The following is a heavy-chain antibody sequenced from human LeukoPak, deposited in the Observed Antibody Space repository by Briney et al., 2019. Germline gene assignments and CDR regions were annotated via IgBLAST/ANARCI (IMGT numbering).Heavy chain of an antibody. CDR1: GGSVSSGSYY. CDR2: IYYSGST. V-gene: IGHV4-61*01. CDR3: ARETYYDILTGYYNVGNWFDP. D-gene: IGHD3-9*01. Sequence: SETLSLTCTVSGGSVSSGSYYWSWIRQPPGKGLEWIGYIYYSGSTNYNPSLKSRVTISVDTSKNQFSLKLSSVTAADTAVYYRARETYYDILTGYYNVGNWFDPWGQGTLVTVSS. J-gene: IGHJ5*02.